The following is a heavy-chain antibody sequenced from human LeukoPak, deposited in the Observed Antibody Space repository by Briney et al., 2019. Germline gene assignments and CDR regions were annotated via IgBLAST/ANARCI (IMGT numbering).Heavy chain of an antibody. CDR3: ARDSELGYCSSTSCFGLYYYYMDV. J-gene: IGHJ6*03. CDR2: INHSGST. Sequence: SETLSLTCAVYGGSFSGYYWSWIRQPPGKGLEWIGEINHSGSTNYNPSLKSRVTISVDTSKNQFSLKLSSVTAADTAVYYCARDSELGYCSSTSCFGLYYYYMDVWGKGTTVTISS. D-gene: IGHD2-2*01. CDR1: GGSFSGYY. V-gene: IGHV4-34*01.